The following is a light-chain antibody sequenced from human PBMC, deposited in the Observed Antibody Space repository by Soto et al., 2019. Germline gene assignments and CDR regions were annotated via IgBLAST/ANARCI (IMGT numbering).Light chain of an antibody. CDR1: SSDVGAYNY. V-gene: IGLV2-14*03. Sequence: QSVLTQPASMSGSPGQSITISCTGSSSDVGAYNYDSWYQQYRPGEAPKLIIYDVSHRPAGVSNRFSGSKSGNTASLTISGLQTEDEADYYCSSYTRAATYVFGTGTKVTVL. CDR3: SSYTRAATYV. CDR2: DVS. J-gene: IGLJ1*01.